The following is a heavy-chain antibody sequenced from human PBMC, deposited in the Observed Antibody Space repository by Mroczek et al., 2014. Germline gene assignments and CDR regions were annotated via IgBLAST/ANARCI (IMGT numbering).Heavy chain of an antibody. CDR3: ACQTVPAAIHWRDY. CDR1: GFTFSSYS. Sequence: VQLVESGGGLVQPGGSLRLSCAASGFTFSSYSMNWVRQAPGKGLEWVSYISSSSSTIYYADSVKGRFTISRDNAKNSLYLQMNSLRAEDTAVYYCACQTVPAAIHWRDYWGQGTLVTVSS. D-gene: IGHD2-2*02. V-gene: IGHV3-48*01. CDR2: ISSSSSTI. J-gene: IGHJ4*02.